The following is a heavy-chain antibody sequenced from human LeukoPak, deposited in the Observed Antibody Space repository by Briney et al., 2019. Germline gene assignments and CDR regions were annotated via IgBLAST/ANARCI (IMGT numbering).Heavy chain of an antibody. CDR3: AKRIAAAGPYFDS. J-gene: IGHJ4*02. CDR1: GFTFSSYA. D-gene: IGHD6-13*01. Sequence: PGGSLRLSCAASGFTFSSYAMSWVRQAPGKGREWVSAISASGGSTYYADSVKGRFTISRDNSKNTLSLQMDSLRAEDTAVYYCAKRIAAAGPYFDSWGQGTLVTVSS. CDR2: ISASGGST. V-gene: IGHV3-23*01.